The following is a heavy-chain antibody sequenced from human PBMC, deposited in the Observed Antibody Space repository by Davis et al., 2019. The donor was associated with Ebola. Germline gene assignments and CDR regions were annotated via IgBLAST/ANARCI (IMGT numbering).Heavy chain of an antibody. D-gene: IGHD6-13*01. CDR2: TYYRSKWYN. CDR3: SRGRSWPLDS. V-gene: IGHV6-1*01. J-gene: IGHJ4*02. Sequence: MPSETLSLTCAISGASASSNSAAWNWIRQSPSRGLEWLGRTYYRSKWYNDYAVSVKSRITFNPDTSKNQFSLQLNSVTPEDTAVYYCSRGRSWPLDSWGQGTLVTVSS. CDR1: GASASSNSAA.